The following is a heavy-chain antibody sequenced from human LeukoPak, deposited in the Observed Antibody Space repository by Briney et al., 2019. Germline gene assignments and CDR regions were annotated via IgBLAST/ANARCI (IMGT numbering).Heavy chain of an antibody. CDR1: GFMFDDYT. V-gene: IGHV3-43*01. CDR3: AKGDVDSPMNFYH. Sequence: GGSLRLSGAASGFMFDDYTMHWVRQAPGKGLEWVSLINWDGGSTYYAGSVKGRFTISRDNSKNSLYLQMNSLRTEDTALYYCAKGDVDSPMNFYHWGQGTLVTVSS. D-gene: IGHD5-18*01. J-gene: IGHJ4*02. CDR2: INWDGGST.